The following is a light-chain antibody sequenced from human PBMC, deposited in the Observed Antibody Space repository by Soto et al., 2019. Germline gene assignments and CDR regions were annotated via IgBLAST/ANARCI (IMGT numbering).Light chain of an antibody. CDR2: GTS. J-gene: IGKJ1*01. CDR3: HQYGDSPQT. Sequence: EIVLPQSPGTLSLSPGERATLSCRTSQSVTTSYLAWYQQKPGQAPRLLIYGTSIRATGVPDRFSGSGSATDFTLTISRLEPEDFAVYYCHQYGDSPQTFGQGTKVEI. V-gene: IGKV3-20*01. CDR1: QSVTTSY.